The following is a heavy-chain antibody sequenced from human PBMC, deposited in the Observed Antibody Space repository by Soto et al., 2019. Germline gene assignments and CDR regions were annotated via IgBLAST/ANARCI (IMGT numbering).Heavy chain of an antibody. CDR1: GDSVSSNTVA. D-gene: IGHD3-16*01. CDR3: ARLIGNSWLDS. Sequence: SQTLSLTCAISGDSVSSNTVAWNWIRQSPSRGLEWLGRTYYRSRWQSDYAASVKSRISINPDTSNNQVSLQLNSVTPDDTAVYYCARLIGNSWLDSWGQGTLVTVSS. CDR2: TYYRSRWQS. V-gene: IGHV6-1*01. J-gene: IGHJ5*01.